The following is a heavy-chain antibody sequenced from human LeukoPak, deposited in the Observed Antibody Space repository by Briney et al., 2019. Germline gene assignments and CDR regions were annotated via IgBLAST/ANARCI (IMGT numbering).Heavy chain of an antibody. D-gene: IGHD1-1*01. CDR3: ARGGDDPANWRYYIDY. V-gene: IGHV4-59*01. CDR2: ISYSGST. J-gene: IGHJ4*02. CDR1: GGSTTAYY. Sequence: PSETLSLTCTVSGGSTTAYYWSWIRQPPGKRLEWIGYISYSGSTNYNPSLESRATISLDTSRNQFSLKVNSVTAADTAVYYCARGGDDPANWRYYIDYWGQGTLVTVSS.